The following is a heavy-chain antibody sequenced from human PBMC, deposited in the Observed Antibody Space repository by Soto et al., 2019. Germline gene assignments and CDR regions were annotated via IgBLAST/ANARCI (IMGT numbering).Heavy chain of an antibody. Sequence: QVQLVQSGAEVKKPGASVKVSCKASGYTITSYAMQWVRQAPGQRLEWMGWINAGNGNIKYSQKFRGRVTITRDTPASTAYMELSSLRSEATTVYCCARDLGGWTDYWGQGTLGTVSS. CDR3: ARDLGGWTDY. J-gene: IGHJ4*02. D-gene: IGHD6-19*01. CDR2: INAGNGNI. V-gene: IGHV1-3*01. CDR1: GYTITSYA.